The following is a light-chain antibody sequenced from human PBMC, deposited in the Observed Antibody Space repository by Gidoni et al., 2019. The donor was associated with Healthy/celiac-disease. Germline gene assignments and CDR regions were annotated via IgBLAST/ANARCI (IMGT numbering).Light chain of an antibody. V-gene: IGLV1-44*01. J-gene: IGLJ3*02. CDR2: SNN. CDR3: EAWV. CDR1: SSNIGSNT. Sequence: SVLTRPPSASRTPVQRVTISCSGSSSNIGSNTVNWYQQRPGTAPKLLIYSNNHRPSGVPDRFSGSKSGTSASLAISGLQSEDEADYYCEAWVFGGGTKLTVL.